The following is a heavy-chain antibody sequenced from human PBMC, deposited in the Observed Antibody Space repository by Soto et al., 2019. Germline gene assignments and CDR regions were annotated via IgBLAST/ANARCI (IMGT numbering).Heavy chain of an antibody. Sequence: SATLSLTCTVSGGSISSYYWTWVRQPPGKGLEWIGYIYYSGSTNYNPSLKSRVTISVATSKTQFSLTLSSVTAADTAVYYCARLDGSYHYMHGWGKGTTVTVS. CDR3: ARLDGSYHYMHG. CDR2: IYYSGST. J-gene: IGHJ6*03. CDR1: GGSISSYY. V-gene: IGHV4-59*08.